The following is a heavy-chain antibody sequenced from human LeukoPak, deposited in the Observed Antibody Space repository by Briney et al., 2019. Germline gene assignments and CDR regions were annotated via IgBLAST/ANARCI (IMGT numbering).Heavy chain of an antibody. J-gene: IGHJ4*02. CDR2: IYSGGGT. V-gene: IGHV3-53*01. CDR3: ARDLGATGDY. CDR1: GFIASSNY. Sequence: GGSLRLSCAASGFIASSNYMSWVRQAPGKGLEWVSVIYSGGGTYYADSVKGRFTISRDNSKNTLYLQMNSLRAEDTAVYYCARDLGATGDYWGQGTLVTVSS. D-gene: IGHD1-26*01.